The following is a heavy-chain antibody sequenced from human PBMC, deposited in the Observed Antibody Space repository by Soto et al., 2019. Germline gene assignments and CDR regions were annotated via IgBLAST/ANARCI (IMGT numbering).Heavy chain of an antibody. CDR1: GGSFSGYY. V-gene: IGHV4-34*01. CDR3: ERKALYSNYVGIYYYYYGMDV. D-gene: IGHD4-4*01. J-gene: IGHJ6*02. Sequence: QVQLQQWGAGLLKPSETLSLTCAVYGGSFSGYYWSWIRQPPGKGLEWIGEINHSGSTNYNPSLKSRVTISVDTSKNQFSLKLSSVTAADTAVYYCERKALYSNYVGIYYYYYGMDVWGQGTTVTVSS. CDR2: INHSGST.